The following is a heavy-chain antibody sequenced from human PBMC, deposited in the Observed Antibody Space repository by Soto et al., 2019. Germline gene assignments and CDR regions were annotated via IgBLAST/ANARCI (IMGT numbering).Heavy chain of an antibody. D-gene: IGHD6-6*01. Sequence: QVQLQQWGAGLLKPSETLSLTCAVYGGSFSGYYWSWIRQPPVKGREWIGEINHSGSTNYNPSLKSRVTISVDTSKNQFPLKLSSVTAADTAVYYCARGADCPNLEYSSRQICDYWGQGTLVTVSS. J-gene: IGHJ4*02. V-gene: IGHV4-34*01. CDR2: INHSGST. CDR3: ARGADCPNLEYSSRQICDY. CDR1: GGSFSGYY.